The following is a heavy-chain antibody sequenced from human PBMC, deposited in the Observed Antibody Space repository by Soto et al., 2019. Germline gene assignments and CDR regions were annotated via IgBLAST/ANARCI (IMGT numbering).Heavy chain of an antibody. D-gene: IGHD2-8*02. CDR2: INHSGST. J-gene: IGHJ4*02. Sequence: SETLSLTCTFSGGSITSDYSCWSWIRQPPGTGLEWIGEINHSGSTNYNPSLKSRVTISVDTSKNQFSLKLTSVTAADTAVYYCARDKITGLFDYWGQGTLVTVSS. V-gene: IGHV4-34*01. CDR3: ARDKITGLFDY. CDR1: GGSITSDYSC.